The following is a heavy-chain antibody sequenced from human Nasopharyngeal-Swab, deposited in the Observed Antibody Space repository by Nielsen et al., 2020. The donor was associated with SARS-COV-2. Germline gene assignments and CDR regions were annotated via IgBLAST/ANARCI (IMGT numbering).Heavy chain of an antibody. D-gene: IGHD1-26*01. Sequence: GESLKISCAASGFTFSSYGMHWVRQAPGKGLEWVAVIWYDGSNKYYADSVKGRFTISRDNSKNTLYLQMNSLRAEDTAVYYCAREGIVGATTGLDYWDQGTLVTVSS. J-gene: IGHJ4*02. CDR3: AREGIVGATTGLDY. V-gene: IGHV3-33*01. CDR2: IWYDGSNK. CDR1: GFTFSSYG.